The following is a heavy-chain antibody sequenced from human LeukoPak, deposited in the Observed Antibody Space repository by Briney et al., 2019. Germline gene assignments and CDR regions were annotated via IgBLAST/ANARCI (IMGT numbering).Heavy chain of an antibody. V-gene: IGHV5-51*01. CDR3: ARQVEYSSSSGGYYYYYYMDV. D-gene: IGHD6-6*01. Sequence: GESLKISCKGSGYSFTSYWIGWVRQMPGKGLEWIGIIYPGDSDTRYSPSFQGQVTISADKSISTAYLQWSSLKASDTAMYYCARQVEYSSSSGGYYYYYYMDVWGKGTTVTVSS. CDR1: GYSFTSYW. CDR2: IYPGDSDT. J-gene: IGHJ6*03.